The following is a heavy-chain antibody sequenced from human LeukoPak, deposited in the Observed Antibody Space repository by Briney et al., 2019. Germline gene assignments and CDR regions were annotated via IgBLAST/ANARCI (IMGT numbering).Heavy chain of an antibody. D-gene: IGHD3-16*01. CDR1: GFTFSSYG. Sequence: GGSLRLSCAASGFTFSSYGMHWVRQAPGKGLEWVAVISYDGSNKYYADSVKGRFTISRDNSKNTLYLQMNSLRAEDTAVYFCARLSSWVFEIWGQGTMVTVSS. J-gene: IGHJ3*02. CDR2: ISYDGSNK. V-gene: IGHV3-30*03. CDR3: ARLSSWVFEI.